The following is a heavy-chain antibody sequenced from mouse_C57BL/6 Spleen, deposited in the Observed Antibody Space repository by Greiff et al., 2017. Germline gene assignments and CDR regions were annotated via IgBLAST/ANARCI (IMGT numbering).Heavy chain of an antibody. V-gene: IGHV1-64*01. CDR3: ARRGLYGSSGNYFDY. Sequence: VPLQQPGAELVKPGASVKLSCKASGYTFTSSWMHWVKQRPGQGLEWIGMIHPNSGSTNYNEKFKSKATLTVDKSSSTAYMQLSSLTSEDSAVYYCARRGLYGSSGNYFDYWGQGTTRTVSS. J-gene: IGHJ2*01. CDR2: IHPNSGST. D-gene: IGHD1-1*01. CDR1: GYTFTSSW.